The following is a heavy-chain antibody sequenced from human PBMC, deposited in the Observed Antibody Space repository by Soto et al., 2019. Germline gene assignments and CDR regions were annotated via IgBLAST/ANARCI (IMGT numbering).Heavy chain of an antibody. CDR3: AKEKGYSSSSWLFFYYGMDV. Sequence: GGSLSLSCAASGFTFSSYGMHWVRRAPGKGLEWVAVISYDGSNKYYADSVKGRFTISRDNSKNTLYLQMNSLRAEDTAVYYCAKEKGYSSSSWLFFYYGMDVWGQGTTVTVSS. CDR1: GFTFSSYG. J-gene: IGHJ6*02. CDR2: ISYDGSNK. D-gene: IGHD6-6*01. V-gene: IGHV3-30*18.